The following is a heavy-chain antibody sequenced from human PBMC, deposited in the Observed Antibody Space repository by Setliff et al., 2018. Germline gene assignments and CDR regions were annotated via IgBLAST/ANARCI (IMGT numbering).Heavy chain of an antibody. Sequence: GASVKVSCKASGGTFTKYGISWVRQAPGQGLEWMGGTIPIFGTTDYAQKFQGRVTIITDESTSTAFMQLSSLRTEDTAVYYCARGYYDSYARYYVVGDYWGQGTPVTVSS. CDR2: TIPIFGTT. V-gene: IGHV1-69*05. CDR1: GGTFTKYG. J-gene: IGHJ4*02. D-gene: IGHD3-22*01. CDR3: ARGYYDSYARYYVVGDY.